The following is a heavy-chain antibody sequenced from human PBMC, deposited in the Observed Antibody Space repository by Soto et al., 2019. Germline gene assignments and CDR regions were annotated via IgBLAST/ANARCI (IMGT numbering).Heavy chain of an antibody. Sequence: QVQLVQSGAEVKKPGSSVKVSCKASGGTFSSYAISWVRQAPGQGLEWMGGIIPIFGTANYAQKFQGRVTITADESTSTAYMELSSLRSEETAVYYFERESRYCSGGSCYFLPGIDYWGQGTLVTVTS. CDR3: ERESRYCSGGSCYFLPGIDY. V-gene: IGHV1-69*12. CDR1: GGTFSSYA. J-gene: IGHJ4*02. CDR2: IIPIFGTA. D-gene: IGHD2-15*01.